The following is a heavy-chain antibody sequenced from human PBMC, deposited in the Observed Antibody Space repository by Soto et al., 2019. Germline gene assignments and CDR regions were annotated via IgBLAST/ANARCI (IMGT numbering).Heavy chain of an antibody. D-gene: IGHD3-3*01. CDR2: IYYSGST. J-gene: IGHJ6*02. V-gene: IGHV4-39*01. CDR3: ARHANEYDFWSVRDYYYYGMDV. CDR1: GGSISSSSYY. Sequence: SETLSLTCTVSGGSISSSSYYWGWIRQPPGKGLEWFGSIYYSGSTYYNPSLKSRVTISVDTSKNQFSLKLSSVTAADTAVYYCARHANEYDFWSVRDYYYYGMDVWGQGTTVTVS.